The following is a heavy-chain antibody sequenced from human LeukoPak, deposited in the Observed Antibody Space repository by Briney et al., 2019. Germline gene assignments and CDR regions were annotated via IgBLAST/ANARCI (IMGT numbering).Heavy chain of an antibody. Sequence: SETLSLTCTVSGGSINSYYWSWIRQPAGKGLEWIGRIYSSGSTNYNPSLKSRVTISVDTSKNQFSLKLSSVTAADTAVYYCAREDSSGWYVYWGQGTLVTVSS. V-gene: IGHV4-4*07. CDR1: GGSINSYY. J-gene: IGHJ4*02. CDR2: IYSSGST. CDR3: AREDSSGWYVY. D-gene: IGHD6-19*01.